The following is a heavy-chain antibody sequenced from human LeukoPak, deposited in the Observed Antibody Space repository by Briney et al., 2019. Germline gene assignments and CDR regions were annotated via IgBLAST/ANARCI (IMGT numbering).Heavy chain of an antibody. CDR3: ARDIGRILVVFDY. J-gene: IGHJ4*02. Sequence: ASVKVSCKASGYTFTSYYMHWVRQAPGQGLEWMGWISAYNGNTNYAQKLQGRVTMTTDTSTSTAYMELRSLRSDDTAAYYCARDIGRILVVFDYWGQGTLVTVSS. CDR2: ISAYNGNT. CDR1: GYTFTSYY. D-gene: IGHD1-26*01. V-gene: IGHV1-18*04.